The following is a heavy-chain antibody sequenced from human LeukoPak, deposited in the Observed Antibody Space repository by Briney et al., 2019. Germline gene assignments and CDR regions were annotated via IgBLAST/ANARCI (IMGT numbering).Heavy chain of an antibody. D-gene: IGHD5-18*01. CDR2: IYYSGST. V-gene: IGHV4-59*01. CDR3: ARDSDSYGYYYMDV. CDR1: GGSISGYY. Sequence: SETLSLTCTVSGGSISGYYWNWIRQPPGKGLEGIGYIYYSGSTNYNPSLKSRVTISVDTSKNQFSLRLSSVTAADTAVYFCARDSDSYGYYYMDVWGKGTTVTVSS. J-gene: IGHJ6*03.